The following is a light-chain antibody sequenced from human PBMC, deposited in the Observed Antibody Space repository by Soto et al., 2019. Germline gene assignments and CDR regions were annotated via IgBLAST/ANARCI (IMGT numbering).Light chain of an antibody. CDR2: DAS. J-gene: IGKJ5*01. CDR1: QDISDY. CDR3: QQRSNLPFT. V-gene: IGKV1-33*01. Sequence: AEDRVKITCQASQDISDYLNWYQQKPGAAPKLLIYDASNLQAGVPSRFSGSGSGTDFTLTISSLEPEDFAVYYCQQRSNLPFTFGHVTRLEV.